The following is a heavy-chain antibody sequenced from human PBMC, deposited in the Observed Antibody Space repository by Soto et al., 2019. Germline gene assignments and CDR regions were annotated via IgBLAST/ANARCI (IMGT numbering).Heavy chain of an antibody. CDR1: SDSISSYY. J-gene: IGHJ4*02. D-gene: IGHD6-19*01. V-gene: IGHV4-59*08. CDR2: TDYSGNT. CDR3: ARAVGDPLYYLDY. Sequence: QVQLQESGPGLVRPSETLSLTCTVSSDSISSYYWIWIRQSPGKGLEWIGYTDYSGNTNYNPSLKSRVTISGYTSKNQFSLRLSSVTAADTAVYYCARAVGDPLYYLDYWGQVTLVTVSS.